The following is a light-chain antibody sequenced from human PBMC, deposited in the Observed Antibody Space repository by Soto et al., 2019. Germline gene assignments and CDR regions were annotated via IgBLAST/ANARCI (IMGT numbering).Light chain of an antibody. CDR3: CSYAGSSTVV. CDR1: SSDVGSYNL. Sequence: QPVLTQPASVSGSPGQSITISCTGTSSDVGSYNLVSWYQQHPGKAPKLMIYEGSKRPSGVSNRFSGSKSGNTASLTVSGLQAEHEADYYCCSYAGSSTVVFGGGTKRTVL. J-gene: IGLJ2*01. V-gene: IGLV2-23*01. CDR2: EGS.